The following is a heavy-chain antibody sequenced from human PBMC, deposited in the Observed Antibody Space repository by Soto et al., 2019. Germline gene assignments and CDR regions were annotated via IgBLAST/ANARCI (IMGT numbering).Heavy chain of an antibody. CDR1: GFTFSSHW. CDR2: INSDGSRI. CDR3: ARGASGRYYMDV. V-gene: IGHV3-74*01. Sequence: EVQLVESGGVLVQPGGSRRLSCAASGFTFSSHWMHWVRQAPGKGLVWVSRINSDGSRINYADSVKGRLTISRDNAKNTVYLQMNSLRAEDTAVYICARGASGRYYMDVWGKGTTVTVSS. D-gene: IGHD3-10*01. J-gene: IGHJ6*03.